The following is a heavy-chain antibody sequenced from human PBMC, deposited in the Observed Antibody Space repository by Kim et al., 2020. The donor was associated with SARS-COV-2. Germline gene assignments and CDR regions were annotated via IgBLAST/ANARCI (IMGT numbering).Heavy chain of an antibody. D-gene: IGHD5-12*01. CDR3: ARGGVATIWSY. CDR2: MFYSGST. Sequence: SETLSLTCTVSGGSINNYYWSWIRQPLGKGLEWIGYMFYSGSTNYNPSLKSRVTMSVDTSKNQFSLNPTSVTPADTAVYYCARGGVATIWSYWGQGTLVTVSS. V-gene: IGHV4-59*01. J-gene: IGHJ4*02. CDR1: GGSINNYY.